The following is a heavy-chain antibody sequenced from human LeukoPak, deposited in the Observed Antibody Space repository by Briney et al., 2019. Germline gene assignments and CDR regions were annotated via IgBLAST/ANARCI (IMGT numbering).Heavy chain of an antibody. D-gene: IGHD3-9*01. CDR1: GGSLSPCY. J-gene: IGHJ6*02. V-gene: IGHV4-59*01. CDR2: IYYSGTT. CDR3: ARGDYDILTGDYYYYYGMDV. Sequence: PSETLSLTCTVSGGSLSPCYWSWIRQPPGKGLEWIGYIYYSGTTDYNPSLKTRVSISVDTAKNQLSLKLTSVTAADTAVYYCARGDYDILTGDYYYYYGMDVWGQGTTVTVSS.